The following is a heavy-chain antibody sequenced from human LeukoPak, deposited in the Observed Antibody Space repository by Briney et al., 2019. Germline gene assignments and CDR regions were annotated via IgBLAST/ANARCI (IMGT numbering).Heavy chain of an antibody. D-gene: IGHD2-2*01. CDR3: ASGGYCSSTSCLNPYYYYYGMDV. V-gene: IGHV3-21*01. Sequence: GGSLRLSCAASGCTFSSYSMNWVRQAPGKGLEWVSSISSSSSYIYYADSVKGRFTISRDNAKNSLYLQMNSLRAEDTAVYYCASGGYCSSTSCLNPYYYYYGMDVWGQGTTVTVSS. CDR1: GCTFSSYS. J-gene: IGHJ6*02. CDR2: ISSSSSYI.